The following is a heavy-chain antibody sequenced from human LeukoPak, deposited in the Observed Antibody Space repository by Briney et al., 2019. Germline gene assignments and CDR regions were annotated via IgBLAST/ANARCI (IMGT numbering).Heavy chain of an antibody. CDR1: GFTFSSYS. Sequence: GGSLRLSCAASGFTFSSYSKNWVRQAPGEGLEWISYIISSSSVIYYADSVRGRFTISRDNAKSSLYLQMNSLRAEDTAVYYCARARPGYDTPPYYFDFWGQGTLVTVSS. CDR2: IISSSSVI. D-gene: IGHD3-16*01. CDR3: ARARPGYDTPPYYFDF. V-gene: IGHV3-48*01. J-gene: IGHJ4*02.